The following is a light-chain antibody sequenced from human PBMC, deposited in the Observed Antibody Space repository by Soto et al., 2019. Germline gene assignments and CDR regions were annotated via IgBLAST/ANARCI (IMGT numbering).Light chain of an antibody. J-gene: IGKJ1*01. CDR3: QHYNTYSWT. CDR2: DDS. V-gene: IGKV1-5*01. Sequence: PMRQSPSTLSASVGDSVTITCRASQIVTGSLAWFQHKPGKAPKLLIYDDSSLESGVPSRFSGTGSGTTFTLTISRLQPEDFATYYCQHYNTYSWTFGQGTTVETK. CDR1: QIVTGS.